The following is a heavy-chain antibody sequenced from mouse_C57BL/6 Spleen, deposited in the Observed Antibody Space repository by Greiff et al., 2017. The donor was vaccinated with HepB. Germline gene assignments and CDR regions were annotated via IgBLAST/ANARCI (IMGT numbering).Heavy chain of an antibody. CDR3: ARRGDYYGSFSMDY. V-gene: IGHV5-15*04. J-gene: IGHJ4*01. Sequence: DVKLVESGGGLVQPGGSLKLSCAASGFTFSDYGMAWVRQAPRKGPEWVAFISNLAYSIYYADTVTGRFTISRENAKNTLYLEMSSRRSEDTAMYYCARRGDYYGSFSMDYWGQGTSVTVAS. CDR1: GFTFSDYG. D-gene: IGHD1-1*01. CDR2: ISNLAYSI.